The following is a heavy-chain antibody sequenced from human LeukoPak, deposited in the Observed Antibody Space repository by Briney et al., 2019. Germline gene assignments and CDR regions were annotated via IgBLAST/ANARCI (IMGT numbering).Heavy chain of an antibody. CDR1: GYIFTGYH. D-gene: IGHD6-19*01. J-gene: IGHJ5*02. Sequence: ASVKVSCKASGYIFTGYHIHWLRQAPGQGPEWMGWINPESGDPIYAQNFEARVTMSSDRYIKTAYMELSSLRSDDTAVYYCVREDYSSGWYRGGWFDPWGQGTQVIVSS. V-gene: IGHV1-2*02. CDR2: INPESGDP. CDR3: VREDYSSGWYRGGWFDP.